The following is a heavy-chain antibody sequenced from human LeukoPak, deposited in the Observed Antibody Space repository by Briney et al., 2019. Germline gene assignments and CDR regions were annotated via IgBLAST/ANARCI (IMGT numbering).Heavy chain of an antibody. CDR3: AKDTHDSSGLLDY. CDR2: IRYDGSNK. CDR1: GFTFSSYA. J-gene: IGHJ4*02. V-gene: IGHV3-30*02. Sequence: PGGSLRLSCAASGFTFSSYAMSWVRQAPGKGLEWVAFIRYDGSNKYYADSVKGRFIISRDNSKNTLYLQMNSLRAEDTAVYYCAKDTHDSSGLLDYWGQGTLVTVSS. D-gene: IGHD3-22*01.